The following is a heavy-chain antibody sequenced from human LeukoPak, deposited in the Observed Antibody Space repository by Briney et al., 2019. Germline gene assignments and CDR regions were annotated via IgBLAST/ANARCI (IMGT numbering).Heavy chain of an antibody. CDR3: ARAPNRLVVPAAIEDY. Sequence: ASVKVSCKASGYTFTGYYMHWVRQAPGQGLEWRGWINPNSGGTNYAQKFQGRVTMTRDTSISTAYMELSRLRSDDTAVYYCARAPNRLVVPAAIEDYWGQGTLVTVSS. V-gene: IGHV1-2*02. CDR2: INPNSGGT. CDR1: GYTFTGYY. J-gene: IGHJ4*02. D-gene: IGHD2-2*01.